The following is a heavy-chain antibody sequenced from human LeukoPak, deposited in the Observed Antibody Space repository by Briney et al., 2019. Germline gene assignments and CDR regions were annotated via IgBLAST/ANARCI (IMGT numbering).Heavy chain of an antibody. J-gene: IGHJ6*03. CDR2: ISYDGSNK. V-gene: IGHV3-30*04. CDR1: GFTFSSYA. Sequence: PGGSLRLSCAASGFTFSSYAMHWVRQAPGKGLEWVAVISYDGSNKYYADSVKGRFTISRDNSKNTLYLQVNSLRAEDMAVYYGARAPVLLWFGDKYYYMDVWGKGTTVTVSS. D-gene: IGHD3-10*01. CDR3: ARAPVLLWFGDKYYYMDV.